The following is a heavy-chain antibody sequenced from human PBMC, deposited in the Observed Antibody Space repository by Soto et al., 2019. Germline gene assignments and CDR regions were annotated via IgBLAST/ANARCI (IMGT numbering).Heavy chain of an antibody. CDR3: ARATYYYDSSGYYGYYFGY. CDR2: IYYSGST. CDR1: GGSISSYY. V-gene: IGHV4-59*01. J-gene: IGHJ4*02. Sequence: SETLSLTCTASGGSISSYYWSWIRQPPGKGLEWIGYIYYSGSTNYNSSLKSRVTISVDTSKNQLSLKLSSVTAADTAVYYCARATYYYDSSGYYGYYFGYWGQGTLVTVS. D-gene: IGHD3-22*01.